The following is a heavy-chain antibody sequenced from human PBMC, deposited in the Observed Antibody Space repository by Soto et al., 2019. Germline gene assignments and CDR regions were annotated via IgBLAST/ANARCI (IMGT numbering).Heavy chain of an antibody. CDR2: INHSGST. CDR3: ARGGYCSGGSCQYYYGTGV. CDR1: GGSFSGYY. D-gene: IGHD2-15*01. J-gene: IGHJ6*02. Sequence: SETLSLTCAVYGGSFSGYYWNWIRQPPGKGLEWIGEINHSGSTNYNPSLKSRVTISVDTSKNQFSLKLSSVTAADTAVYYCARGGYCSGGSCQYYYGTGVWGHGTTVTVSS. V-gene: IGHV4-34*01.